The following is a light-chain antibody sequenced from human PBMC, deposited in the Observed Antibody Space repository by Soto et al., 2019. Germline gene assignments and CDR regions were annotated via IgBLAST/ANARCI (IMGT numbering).Light chain of an antibody. V-gene: IGKV3-15*01. CDR1: QSVGSN. J-gene: IGKJ4*01. CDR3: QQYDSSPLT. CDR2: GAS. Sequence: EIGMTQSPATVSVSPGERVTLSCRARQSVGSNLAWYQQTPGQAPRVVIYGASTRATGIPDRFSGSGSGTDFTLTISRLEPEDFAVYYCQQYDSSPLTFAGGTKVDIK.